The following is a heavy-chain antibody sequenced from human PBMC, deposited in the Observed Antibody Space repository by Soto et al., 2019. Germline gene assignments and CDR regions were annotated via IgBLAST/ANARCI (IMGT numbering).Heavy chain of an antibody. CDR2: ISSSSSTI. CDR1: GFTFSSYG. J-gene: IGHJ6*03. Sequence: GGSLRVSCAASGFTFSSYGRNWVRKAPGKGLEWVSYISSSSSTIYYADSVKGRFTISRDNAKNSLYLQMNSLRAEDTAVYYCARARFSAQLPRGYYYMDVWGKGTTVTVSS. CDR3: ARARFSAQLPRGYYYMDV. D-gene: IGHD2-2*01. V-gene: IGHV3-48*01.